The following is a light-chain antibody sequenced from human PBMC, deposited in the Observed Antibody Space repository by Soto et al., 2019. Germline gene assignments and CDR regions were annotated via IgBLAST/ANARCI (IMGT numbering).Light chain of an antibody. J-gene: IGKJ1*01. CDR1: QRVSRD. CDR3: QQYNTWQPKMA. Sequence: VVTHSPATLSVFPGETAPLSCRPSQRVSRDLAWYQHRPGQAPRLFISGAPPRATRTPARFRGSGSGTEFRLTITSLQSEDVAYYYCQQYNTWQPKMAFGRGTKVDIK. V-gene: IGKV3-15*01. CDR2: GAP.